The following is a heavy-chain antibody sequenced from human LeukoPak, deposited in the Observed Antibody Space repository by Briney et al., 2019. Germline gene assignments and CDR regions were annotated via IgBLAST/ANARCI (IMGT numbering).Heavy chain of an antibody. Sequence: PGGSLRLSCAAAGFTFDDYCMSWVRQAPGKGLEWVSGINWNGGSTGYADSVKGRFTISRDNAKNSLYLQMNSLRAEDTAVYYCARGTKGYGDYVVVYWGQGTLVTVSS. V-gene: IGHV3-20*04. CDR1: GFTFDDYC. J-gene: IGHJ4*02. CDR3: ARGTKGYGDYVVVY. CDR2: INWNGGST. D-gene: IGHD4-17*01.